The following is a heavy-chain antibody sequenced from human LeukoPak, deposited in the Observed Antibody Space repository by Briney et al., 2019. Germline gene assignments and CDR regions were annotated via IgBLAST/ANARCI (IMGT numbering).Heavy chain of an antibody. J-gene: IGHJ4*02. D-gene: IGHD5-18*01. V-gene: IGHV3-30*18. CDR3: AKDTAWIQLWPHFDY. Sequence: PGGSLRLSCAASGFTFSSYGMHWVRQAPGKGLEWVAVISYDGSNKYYADSVKGRFTISRDNSKNTLYLQMNSLRAEDTAVYYCAKDTAWIQLWPHFDYWGQGTLVTVSS. CDR2: ISYDGSNK. CDR1: GFTFSSYG.